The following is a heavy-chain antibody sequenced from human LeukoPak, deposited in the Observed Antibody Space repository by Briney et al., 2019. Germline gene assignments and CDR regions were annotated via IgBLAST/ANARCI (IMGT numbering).Heavy chain of an antibody. Sequence: SETLSLTCTVSGGSITTYYWSWVRQPAGKGLEWIGLIYASGSTTYNPSLKSRVTMSVDTSKNQFSLKLSSVTAADTAVYYCARAPYGGKQYFQHWGKGTLVTVTS. D-gene: IGHD4-23*01. CDR1: GGSITTYY. J-gene: IGHJ1*01. CDR3: ARAPYGGKQYFQH. CDR2: IYASGST. V-gene: IGHV4-4*07.